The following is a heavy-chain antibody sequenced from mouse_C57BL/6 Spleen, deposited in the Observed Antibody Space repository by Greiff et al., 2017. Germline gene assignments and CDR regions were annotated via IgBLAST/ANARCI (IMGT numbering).Heavy chain of an antibody. CDR3: ARRKIYEGGFYWYFDV. CDR2: IDPSDSYT. D-gene: IGHD2-12*01. Sequence: VQLQQPGAELVMPGASVKLSCKASGYTFTSYWMHWVKQRPGQGLEWIGEIDPSDSYTNYNQKFKGKSTLTVDKSSSTAYMQLSSLTSEDSAVYYCARRKIYEGGFYWYFDVWGTGTTVTVSS. J-gene: IGHJ1*03. V-gene: IGHV1-69*01. CDR1: GYTFTSYW.